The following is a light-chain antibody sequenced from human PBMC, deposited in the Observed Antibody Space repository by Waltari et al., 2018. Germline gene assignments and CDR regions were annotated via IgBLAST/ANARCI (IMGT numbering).Light chain of an antibody. CDR3: SSYTTSGTLV. V-gene: IGLV2-14*01. J-gene: IGLJ1*01. Sequence: QSAPTQPAPVSGSPGQSITISCTGTSSDVGAYDFVSWHQQYPGKAPKVMIYGVNNRPSGVSNRFSGSKSGNTASLIISGLQADDEADYYCSSYTTSGTLVFGTGTKVTVL. CDR1: SSDVGAYDF. CDR2: GVN.